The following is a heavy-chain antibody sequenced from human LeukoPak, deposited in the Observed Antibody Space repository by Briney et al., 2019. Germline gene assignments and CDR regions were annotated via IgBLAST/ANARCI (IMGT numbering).Heavy chain of an antibody. CDR3: ARDYRFGELLVFDY. D-gene: IGHD3-10*01. Sequence: PSETLSLTCIVSGYSISSAYYWGWIRQPPEKGLEWIGTIYYSGSTYYNPSLKSRVTISADTSKNQFSLKLSSVTAADTAVYYCARDYRFGELLVFDYWGQGTLVTVSS. V-gene: IGHV4-38-2*02. CDR2: IYYSGST. J-gene: IGHJ4*02. CDR1: GYSISSAYY.